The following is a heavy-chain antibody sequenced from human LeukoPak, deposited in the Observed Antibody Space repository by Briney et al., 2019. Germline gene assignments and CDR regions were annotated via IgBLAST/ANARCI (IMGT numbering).Heavy chain of an antibody. CDR3: AKTPPLWFGEPYFDY. CDR1: GFSFSDYA. J-gene: IGHJ4*02. V-gene: IGHV3-23*01. CDR2: LSGSGTRI. D-gene: IGHD3-10*01. Sequence: GGSLRLSCAAHGFSFSDYAMSWVRQAPGKGLEWVSSLSGSGTRILFADSVKGRFTFSRDNSKNTLYLQMNSLRAEDTAVYYCAKTPPLWFGEPYFDYWGQGTLVTVSS.